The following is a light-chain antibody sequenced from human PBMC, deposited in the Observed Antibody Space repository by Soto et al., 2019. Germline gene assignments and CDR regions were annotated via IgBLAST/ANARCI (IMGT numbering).Light chain of an antibody. CDR1: QSISSW. CDR3: QQYNSYSVT. J-gene: IGKJ2*01. CDR2: DAS. V-gene: IGKV1-5*01. Sequence: DIQMTQSPSTLSASVGDRVTITCRASQSISSWLAWYQQKPGKAPKLLIYDASSLESGVPSRFSGSGSGTEFTLTISSLQPDDFATSCCQQYNSYSVTFGQGTKLEIK.